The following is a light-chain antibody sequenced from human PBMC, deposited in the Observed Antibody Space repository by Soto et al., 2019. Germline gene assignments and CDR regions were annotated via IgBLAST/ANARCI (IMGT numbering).Light chain of an antibody. J-gene: IGKJ1*01. CDR2: RTS. V-gene: IGKV3-20*01. CDR3: QQYDSSPRT. CDR1: QSVSSSY. Sequence: EIVLTQSPGTLSLSPCERATLSFSASQSVSSSYLAWYQQKPGQAPRLLIYRTSNRATGIPDRFSGSGSGTDFTLTISRLEPEDFAVYWCQQYDSSPRTFGQGTKVDIK.